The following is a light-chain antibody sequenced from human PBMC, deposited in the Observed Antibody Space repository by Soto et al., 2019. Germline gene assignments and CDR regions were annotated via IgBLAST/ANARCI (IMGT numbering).Light chain of an antibody. CDR3: QQSYSSPPT. CDR1: QSISNH. J-gene: IGKJ1*01. Sequence: IHIATSPISLSEFLEDRVLINCRASQSISNHLDWYQQKPGKAPKLLIFAASSLQSGVPSRFSGSRSGPDFTLTISSLQPEDFATYYCQQSYSSPPTFGQRTKADIK. CDR2: AAS. V-gene: IGKV1-39*01.